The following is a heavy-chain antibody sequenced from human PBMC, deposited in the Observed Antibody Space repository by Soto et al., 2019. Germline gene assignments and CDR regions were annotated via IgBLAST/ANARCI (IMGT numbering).Heavy chain of an antibody. CDR3: ARGHTAVAGPELFDY. CDR1: GFTFSSYA. CDR2: ISYDGSNK. J-gene: IGHJ4*02. D-gene: IGHD6-19*01. Sequence: QVQLVESGGGVVQPGRSLRLSCAASGFTFSSYAMHWVRQAPGKGLEWVAVISYDGSNKYYADSVKGRFTISRDNSKNTLYLQMNSLRAEDTAVYYCARGHTAVAGPELFDYWGQGTLVTVSS. V-gene: IGHV3-30-3*01.